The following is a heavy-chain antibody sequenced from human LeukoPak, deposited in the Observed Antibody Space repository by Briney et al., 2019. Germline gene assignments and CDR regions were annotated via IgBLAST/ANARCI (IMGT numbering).Heavy chain of an antibody. CDR1: GFTFSSYS. CDR2: ISSSSRYI. V-gene: IGHV3-21*01. D-gene: IGHD1-26*01. CDR3: ARRYSGSYGAFDI. Sequence: GGSLRLSCAASGFTFSSYSMNWVRQAPGKGLEWVSSISSSSRYIYYADSVKGRFTISRDNAKNSLYLQMNSLRAEDTAVYYCARRYSGSYGAFDIWGQGTMVTVSS. J-gene: IGHJ3*02.